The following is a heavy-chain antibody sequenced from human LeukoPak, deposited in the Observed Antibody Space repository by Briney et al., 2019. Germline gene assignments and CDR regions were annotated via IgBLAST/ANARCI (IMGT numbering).Heavy chain of an antibody. CDR3: ARDRDGKDY. D-gene: IGHD1-1*01. V-gene: IGHV3-7*03. CDR1: GFAFNTYG. CDR2: IGQDGTVK. Sequence: GGSLRLSCAASGFAFNTYGMSWVRQAPGKGLEWVANIGQDGTVKHHVDSVRGRITISRDNAKNSVFLQMNSLRAEDTAVYYCARDRDGKDYWGQRTLVTVSS. J-gene: IGHJ4*02.